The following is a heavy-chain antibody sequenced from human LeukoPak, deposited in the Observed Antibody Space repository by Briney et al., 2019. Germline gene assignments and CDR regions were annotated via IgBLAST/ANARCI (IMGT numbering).Heavy chain of an antibody. CDR3: ARGLGDYNTDWFPVSGY. Sequence: ASVKVSCKASGYTFTTHDLTWVRQAAGQGLEWMGWMNPGSGDTAYAQKFQGRVTMTRDTSMSTAYMELNSLGSEDTAIYYCARGLGDYNTDWFPVSGYWGQGTPVTVSS. CDR1: GYTFTTHD. CDR2: MNPGSGDT. V-gene: IGHV1-8*01. J-gene: IGHJ4*02. D-gene: IGHD3-9*01.